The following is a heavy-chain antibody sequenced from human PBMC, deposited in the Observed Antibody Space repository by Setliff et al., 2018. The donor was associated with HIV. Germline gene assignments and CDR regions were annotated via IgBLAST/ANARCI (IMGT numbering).Heavy chain of an antibody. D-gene: IGHD1-1*01. Sequence: SETLSLTCAVYGRSLSIYFWTWIRQSPGKGLEWIGEIDHGGSPTYNPSFKSRVSISLDTANRQFSLTLNSLTAADSALYFCAGGFPKYNFRLFDSWGQGTLVTVSS. CDR3: AGGFPKYNFRLFDS. J-gene: IGHJ5*01. V-gene: IGHV4-34*01. CDR2: IDHGGSP. CDR1: GRSLSIYF.